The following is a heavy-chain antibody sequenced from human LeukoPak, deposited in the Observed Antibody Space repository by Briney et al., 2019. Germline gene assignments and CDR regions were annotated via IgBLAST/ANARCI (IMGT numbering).Heavy chain of an antibody. CDR2: ISYDGSNK. CDR1: GFTFSSYG. CDR3: ARDFHRSSTNYFDY. D-gene: IGHD2-2*01. Sequence: PGGSLRLSCAASGFTFSSYGMHWVRQAPGKGLEWVAVISYDGSNKYYADSVKGRFTISRDNSKNTLYLQMNSLRAEDTAVYYCARDFHRSSTNYFDYWGQGTLVTVSS. J-gene: IGHJ4*02. V-gene: IGHV3-30*19.